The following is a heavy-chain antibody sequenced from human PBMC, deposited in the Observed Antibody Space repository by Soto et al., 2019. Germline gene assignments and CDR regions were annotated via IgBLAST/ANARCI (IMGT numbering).Heavy chain of an antibody. CDR1: GFTFGDAW. V-gene: IGHV3-15*07. J-gene: IGHJ6*02. CDR2: IKSKTDGGTT. Sequence: PGGSLRLSCAASGFTFGDAWMNWVRQAPGKGLEWVGRIKSKTDGGTTDYAAPVKGRFTISRDDSKNTLYLQMNSLKTEDTAVYYCTTQSYYYDSSGYPRGPYYYYGMDVWGQGTTVTVSS. CDR3: TTQSYYYDSSGYPRGPYYYYGMDV. D-gene: IGHD3-22*01.